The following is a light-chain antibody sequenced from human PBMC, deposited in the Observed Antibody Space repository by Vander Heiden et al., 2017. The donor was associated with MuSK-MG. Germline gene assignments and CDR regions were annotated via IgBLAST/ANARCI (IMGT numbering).Light chain of an antibody. Sequence: DIVMTQSPDSLAVSLGDRATINCRSSQSVLYDSNNKNYLAWYQQKPGQPPKLLIYWASTRESGVPGRFSGSGSGTDFTLTITSLQAEDVAIYYCQQYYDIPYTFGQGTKLEIK. J-gene: IGKJ2*01. CDR3: QQYYDIPYT. CDR2: WAS. CDR1: QSVLYDSNNKNY. V-gene: IGKV4-1*01.